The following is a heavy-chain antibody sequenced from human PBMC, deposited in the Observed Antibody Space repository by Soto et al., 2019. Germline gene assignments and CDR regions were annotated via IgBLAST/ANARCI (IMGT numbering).Heavy chain of an antibody. V-gene: IGHV1-69*13. D-gene: IGHD3-22*01. CDR1: GGTFSSYA. Sequence: ASVKVSCKASGGTFSSYAISWVRQAPGQGLEWMGGIIPIFGTANYAQKFQGRVTITADESTSTAYMELSSLRSEDTAVYYCARGIWTMTRGAYYFDNWGQGTQVTVSS. J-gene: IGHJ4*02. CDR2: IIPIFGTA. CDR3: ARGIWTMTRGAYYFDN.